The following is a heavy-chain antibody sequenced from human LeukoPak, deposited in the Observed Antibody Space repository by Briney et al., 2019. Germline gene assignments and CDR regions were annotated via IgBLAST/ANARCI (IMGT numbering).Heavy chain of an antibody. J-gene: IGHJ6*02. CDR3: ARDQGVLVPAARGDSGMDV. D-gene: IGHD2-2*01. CDR2: LNEEGSEK. CDR1: GFTFSRYW. V-gene: IGHV3-7*01. Sequence: GGSLRLYCAASGFTFSRYWMNWVRQAPGKGLEWVANLNEEGSEKYYVDSVKVRFTISRDNARNSLYLQMNSLRAEDTAVYYCARDQGVLVPAARGDSGMDVWGQGTTVTVSS.